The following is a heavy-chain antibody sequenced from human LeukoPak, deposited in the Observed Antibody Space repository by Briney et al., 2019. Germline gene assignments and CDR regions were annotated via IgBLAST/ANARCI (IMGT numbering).Heavy chain of an antibody. J-gene: IGHJ6*03. Sequence: TGGSLRLSCAASGFTFSSYGMSWVRQAPGKGVEWVSAISGSGGTTYYADSVKGRFTISRDNSKNTLYLQMNSLRAEDTAIYYCAKNGDRGAYCSGGSCYPYYYYYMDVWGKGTTVTISS. CDR2: ISGSGGTT. V-gene: IGHV3-23*01. CDR3: AKNGDRGAYCSGGSCYPYYYYYMDV. CDR1: GFTFSSYG. D-gene: IGHD2-15*01.